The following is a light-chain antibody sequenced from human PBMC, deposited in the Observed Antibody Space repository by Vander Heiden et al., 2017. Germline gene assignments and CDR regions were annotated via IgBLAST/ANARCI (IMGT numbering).Light chain of an antibody. CDR2: AVS. Sequence: DIQMTQSPSSLSASVGDRVTITCRASQSISSYLNWYQQKPGRAPKLLLYAVSSLQTGVPSSFSGSRSATAFTLTNSSLQPEDFATYYCQQSDRTPWTFGQGTQVEIK. CDR3: QQSDRTPWT. CDR1: QSISSY. J-gene: IGKJ1*01. V-gene: IGKV1-39*01.